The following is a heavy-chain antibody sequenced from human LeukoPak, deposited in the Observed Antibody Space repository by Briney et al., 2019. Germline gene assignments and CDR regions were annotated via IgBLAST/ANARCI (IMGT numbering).Heavy chain of an antibody. D-gene: IGHD3-22*01. CDR2: IWYDGSNK. J-gene: IGHJ4*02. CDR1: GFTFSSYG. Sequence: GRSLRLSCAASGFTFSSYGMHWVRQAPGKGLEWVADIWYDGSNKYYADSVKGRFTISRDNSKNTLYLQMNSLRAEDTAVYYCARDSLLTYYYDSSGYYPDYWGQGTLVTVSS. V-gene: IGHV3-33*01. CDR3: ARDSLLTYYYDSSGYYPDY.